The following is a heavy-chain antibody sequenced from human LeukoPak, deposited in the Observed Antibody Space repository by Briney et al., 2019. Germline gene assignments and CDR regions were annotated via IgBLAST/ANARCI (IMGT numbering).Heavy chain of an antibody. Sequence: ASVKASCKTSGYTFTTYGISWVRQAPGQGLEWMGWISAYSGNTNYAQKVQGRVTMTTDTSTSTAYMELRSLRSDDTAVYYCAMIPYCTTATCYYFDYWGQGTLVTVSS. CDR3: AMIPYCTTATCYYFDY. CDR2: ISAYSGNT. D-gene: IGHD2-2*01. CDR1: GYTFTTYG. J-gene: IGHJ4*02. V-gene: IGHV1-18*01.